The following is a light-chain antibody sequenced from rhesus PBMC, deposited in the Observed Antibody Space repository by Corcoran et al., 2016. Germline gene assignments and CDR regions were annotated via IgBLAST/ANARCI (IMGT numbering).Light chain of an antibody. CDR3: QPYYSTPLA. J-gene: IGKJ4*01. Sequence: DIVMTQPPDSLAVSLGERVTMNCKSSQSPSDNSNNKNYLAWYQQKPGQVPKGLIYWASTRESGVPHRYSGGGSGTDFTLTISCLQARDVAVYYCQPYYSTPLAFGGGTKVGI. V-gene: IGKV4-1*01. CDR2: WAS. CDR1: QSPSDNSNNKNY.